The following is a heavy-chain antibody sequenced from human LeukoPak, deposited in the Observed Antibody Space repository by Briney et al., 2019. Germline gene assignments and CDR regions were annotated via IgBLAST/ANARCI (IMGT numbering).Heavy chain of an antibody. Sequence: GGSLRLSCAASGFTFSSYSMNWVRQALGKGLEWVSSISSSSSYIYYADSVKGRFTISRDNAKNSLYLQMNSLRAEDTAVYYCASNQQWLVGGHDYWGQGTLVTVSS. V-gene: IGHV3-21*01. CDR3: ASNQQWLVGGHDY. CDR1: GFTFSSYS. D-gene: IGHD6-19*01. CDR2: ISSSSSYI. J-gene: IGHJ4*02.